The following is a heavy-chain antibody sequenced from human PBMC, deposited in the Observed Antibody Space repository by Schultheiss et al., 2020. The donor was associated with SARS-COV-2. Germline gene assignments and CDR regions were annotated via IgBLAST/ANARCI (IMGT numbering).Heavy chain of an antibody. Sequence: GGSLRLSCAASGLTSSDHYMDWVRQAPGKGLEWVGRCRNKANSYTTEYAASVKGRFTISRDDSKNSLYLQMNSLKTEDTAIYYCAKQDKVFGVVSRGDYFDYWGQGTLVTVSS. CDR1: GLTSSDHY. V-gene: IGHV3-72*01. J-gene: IGHJ4*02. CDR2: CRNKANSYTT. CDR3: AKQDKVFGVVSRGDYFDY. D-gene: IGHD3-3*01.